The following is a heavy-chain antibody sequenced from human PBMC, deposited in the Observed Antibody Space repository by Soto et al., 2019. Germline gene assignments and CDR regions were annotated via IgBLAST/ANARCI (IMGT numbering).Heavy chain of an antibody. J-gene: IGHJ4*02. V-gene: IGHV1-18*04. CDR1: GFTFTSYP. CDR2: VHPYEGTT. Sequence: QVQLVQSAPEVKRPGASVKVSCKTSGFTFTSYPFSWVRQAPGQGLEWLAWVHPYEGTTKVAHQFRDIITLTTDTAAPTVFMELTRLTSDDTAVYFCAREYYSTTTWIDYWGQGTLVAASS. D-gene: IGHD1-26*01. CDR3: AREYYSTTTWIDY.